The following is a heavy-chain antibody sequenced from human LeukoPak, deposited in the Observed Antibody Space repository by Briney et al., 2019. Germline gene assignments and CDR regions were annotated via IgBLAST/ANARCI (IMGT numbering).Heavy chain of an antibody. CDR3: ARASVVVVPMYAFDI. D-gene: IGHD2-15*01. J-gene: IGHJ3*02. Sequence: SETLSLTCAVSGGSISSGGYSWSWIRQPPGKGLEWIGYIYHSGSTYYNPSLKSRVTISVDRSKNQFSLKLSSVTAADTAVYYCARASVVVVPMYAFDICGQGTMVTVSS. V-gene: IGHV4-30-2*01. CDR1: GGSISSGGYS. CDR2: IYHSGST.